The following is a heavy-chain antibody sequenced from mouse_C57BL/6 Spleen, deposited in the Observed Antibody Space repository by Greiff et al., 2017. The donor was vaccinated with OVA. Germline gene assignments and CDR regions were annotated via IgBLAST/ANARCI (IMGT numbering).Heavy chain of an antibody. V-gene: IGHV5-9-1*02. CDR2: ISSGGDYI. D-gene: IGHD3-2*02. Sequence: EVKLVESGEGLVKPGGSLKLSCAASGFTFSSYAMSWVRQTPEKRLEWVAYISSGGDYIYYADTVKGRFTISRDNARNTLYLQMSSLKSEDTAMYYCTRDRAAQATLFDYWGQGTTLTVSS. CDR3: TRDRAAQATLFDY. J-gene: IGHJ2*01. CDR1: GFTFSSYA.